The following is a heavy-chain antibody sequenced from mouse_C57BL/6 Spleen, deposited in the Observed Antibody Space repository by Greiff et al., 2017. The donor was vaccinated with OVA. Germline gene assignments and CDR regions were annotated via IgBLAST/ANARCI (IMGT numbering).Heavy chain of an antibody. CDR1: GYTFTDYY. V-gene: IGHV1-19*01. CDR2: INPYNGGT. CDR3: ARSSITTVVATDY. Sequence: EVQLQQSGPVLVKPGASVKMSCKASGYTFTDYYMNWVKQSHGKSLEWIGVINPYNGGTSYNQKFKGKATLTVDQSSSTAYMELNSLTSEDSAVYYCARSSITTVVATDYWGQGTTLTVSS. D-gene: IGHD1-1*01. J-gene: IGHJ2*01.